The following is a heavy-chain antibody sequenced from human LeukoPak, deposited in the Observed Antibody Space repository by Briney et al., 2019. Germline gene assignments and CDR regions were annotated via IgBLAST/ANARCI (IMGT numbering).Heavy chain of an antibody. J-gene: IGHJ4*02. V-gene: IGHV4-61*02. CDR1: GGSISSGSYY. CDR3: ARSARDGYNSGFDY. D-gene: IGHD5-24*01. CDR2: IYTSGST. Sequence: PSETLSLTCTVSGGSISSGSYYCSWIRQPAGKGLEWIGRIYTSGSTNYNPSLKSRVTISVDTSKNQFSLKLSSVTAADTAVYYCARSARDGYNSGFDYWGQGTLFTVSS.